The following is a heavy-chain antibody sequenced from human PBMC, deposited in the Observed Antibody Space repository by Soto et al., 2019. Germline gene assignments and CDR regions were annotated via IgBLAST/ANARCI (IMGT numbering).Heavy chain of an antibody. V-gene: IGHV3-49*04. CDR1: GFTFGDYA. Sequence: GGSLRLSCTASGFTFGDYAMSWVRQAPGKGLEWVGFIRSKAYGGTTEYAASVKGRFTISRDDSKSIAYLQMNSLKTEDTAVYYCTRVDWYNWNYAFDYWGQGTLVTVSS. D-gene: IGHD1-7*01. CDR3: TRVDWYNWNYAFDY. CDR2: IRSKAYGGTT. J-gene: IGHJ4*02.